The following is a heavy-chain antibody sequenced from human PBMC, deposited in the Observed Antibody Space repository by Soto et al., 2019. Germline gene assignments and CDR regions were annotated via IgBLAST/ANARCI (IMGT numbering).Heavy chain of an antibody. V-gene: IGHV4-30-4*01. CDR2: ISSIGST. Sequence: QVQLQESGPGLVKPSHTLSLTCTVSGGSISSGDYFWSWIRRSPGKGLEWIGYISSIGSTYYNPSLKSRVSVSRDTSKNQFSLKLSSVTTTDTAVYYCARGLVIRPYYYHGMDVWGQGTTVTVSS. CDR3: ARGLVIRPYYYHGMDV. J-gene: IGHJ6*02. CDR1: GGSISSGDYF. D-gene: IGHD3-9*01.